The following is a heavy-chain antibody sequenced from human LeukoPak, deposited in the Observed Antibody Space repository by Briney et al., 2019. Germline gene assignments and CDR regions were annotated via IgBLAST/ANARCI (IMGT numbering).Heavy chain of an antibody. CDR1: GYTLTELS. Sequence: ASVKVSCKVSGYTLTELSMHWVRQAPGKGLEWMGGFDPEDGETIYAQKFQGIGTMTEDTSTDTAYMELSSLRSEDTAVYYCATGPPLTIQGWKDFYMDVWGKGTTVTVSS. CDR3: ATGPPLTIQGWKDFYMDV. CDR2: FDPEDGET. J-gene: IGHJ6*03. V-gene: IGHV1-24*01. D-gene: IGHD3-9*01.